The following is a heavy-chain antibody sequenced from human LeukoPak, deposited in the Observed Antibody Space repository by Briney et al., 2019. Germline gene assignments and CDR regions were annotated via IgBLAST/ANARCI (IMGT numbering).Heavy chain of an antibody. J-gene: IGHJ4*02. CDR3: ARVIAIHTVTPFDH. CDR1: GFTFSSHR. Sequence: GGSLRLSCAASGFTFSSHRMHWARQAPGQGLEWVAYVSTSSTTIQYADSVKGRFTISRDDAKNSLSLQMNSLRVEDTAVYYCARVIAIHTVTPFDHWGQGTLVTVSS. D-gene: IGHD4-11*01. CDR2: VSTSSTTI. V-gene: IGHV3-48*04.